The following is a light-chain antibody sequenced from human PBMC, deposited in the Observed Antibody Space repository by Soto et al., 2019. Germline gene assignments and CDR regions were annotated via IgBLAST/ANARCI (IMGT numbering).Light chain of an antibody. CDR1: QSISSY. Sequence: IQMTQSASSLSASVGDRVTITCRASQSISSYVNWYQQKPGKAPKLLIYAASNLQSGVPSRFSGSGSGTDFTLTISSLQPEDFATYYCQQSFTTPWTFGQGTKVEIK. CDR3: QQSFTTPWT. J-gene: IGKJ1*01. V-gene: IGKV1-39*01. CDR2: AAS.